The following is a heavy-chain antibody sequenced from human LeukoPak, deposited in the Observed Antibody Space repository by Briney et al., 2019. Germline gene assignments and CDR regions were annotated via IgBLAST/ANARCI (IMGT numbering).Heavy chain of an antibody. J-gene: IGHJ4*02. Sequence: ASVKVSCKASGYTFTGYYMHWVRQAPGQGLEWMGWINPNSGGTNYAQKFQGRVTMTRDTSISTAYMELSRLRSDDTAVYYCARDREWELLCYFDCWGEGTLVTVSS. CDR1: GYTFTGYY. V-gene: IGHV1-2*02. CDR2: INPNSGGT. D-gene: IGHD1-26*01. CDR3: ARDREWELLCYFDC.